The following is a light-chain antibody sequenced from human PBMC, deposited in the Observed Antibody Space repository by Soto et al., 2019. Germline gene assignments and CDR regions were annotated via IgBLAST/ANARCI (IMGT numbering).Light chain of an antibody. Sequence: DIQLTQSPSFLSSSVGDRVTITCRASQALSNYLAWYQQKPGKAPDLLIYSASTLQSGVPSRFSGSGSETDFTLTIRALQPEDFATYYCQQLSRYPLTFGGGTKVDVK. CDR3: QQLSRYPLT. J-gene: IGKJ4*01. CDR2: SAS. V-gene: IGKV1-9*01. CDR1: QALSNY.